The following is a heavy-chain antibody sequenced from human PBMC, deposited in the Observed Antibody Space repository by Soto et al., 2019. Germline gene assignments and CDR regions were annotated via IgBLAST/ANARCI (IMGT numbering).Heavy chain of an antibody. CDR2: ISGSGGST. V-gene: IGHV3-23*01. J-gene: IGHJ4*02. D-gene: IGHD3-10*01. CDR3: AKPVLLWFGELLYFDY. CDR1: GFTFSSYA. Sequence: GGSLRLSCAAPGFTFSSYAMSWVRQAPGKGLEWVSAISGSGGSTYYADSVKGRFTISRDNSKNTLYLQMNSLRAEDTAVYYCAKPVLLWFGELLYFDYWGQGTLVTVSS.